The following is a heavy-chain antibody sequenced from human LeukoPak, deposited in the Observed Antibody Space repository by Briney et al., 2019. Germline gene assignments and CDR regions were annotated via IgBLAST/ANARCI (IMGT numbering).Heavy chain of an antibody. D-gene: IGHD6-19*01. V-gene: IGHV1-18*04. CDR1: GYTFTGYY. CDR3: ARDPSNTSGWKTWFDP. Sequence: GASVKVSCKASGYTFTGYYMHWVRQAPGQGLEWMGWISAYNGDTKYAQNLQGRVTLTTYTSTTTAYLELRSLTSDDTAVYYCARDPSNTSGWKTWFDPWGQGTLVTVSS. CDR2: ISAYNGDT. J-gene: IGHJ5*02.